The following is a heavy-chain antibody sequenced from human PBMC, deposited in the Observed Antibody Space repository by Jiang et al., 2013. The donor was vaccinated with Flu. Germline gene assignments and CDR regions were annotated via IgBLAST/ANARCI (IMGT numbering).Heavy chain of an antibody. CDR2: IYYSGST. J-gene: IGHJ3*02. CDR1: WRPSVVTT. Sequence: TLVPPPRTSLWWRPSVVTTGAGSGSPHGKGLEWIGYIYYSGSTNYNPSLKSRVTISVDTSKNQFSLKLSSVTAADTAVYYCARDRYADKRGDAFDIWGQGTMVTVSS. V-gene: IGHV4-59*01. CDR3: ARDRYADKRGDAFDI. D-gene: IGHD2-15*01.